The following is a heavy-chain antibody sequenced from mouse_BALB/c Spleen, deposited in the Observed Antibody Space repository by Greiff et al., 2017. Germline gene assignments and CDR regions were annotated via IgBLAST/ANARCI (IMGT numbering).Heavy chain of an antibody. CDR1: GYSFTSYW. V-gene: IGHV1-5*01. CDR3: TRSMYGSSGGWFAY. Sequence: EVKLMESGTVLARPGASVKMSCKASGYSFTSYWMHWVKQRPGQGLEWIGAIYPGNSDTSYNQKFKGKAKLTAVTSASTAYMELSSLTNEDSAVYYCTRSMYGSSGGWFAYWGQGTLVTVSA. CDR2: IYPGNSDT. D-gene: IGHD1-1*01. J-gene: IGHJ3*01.